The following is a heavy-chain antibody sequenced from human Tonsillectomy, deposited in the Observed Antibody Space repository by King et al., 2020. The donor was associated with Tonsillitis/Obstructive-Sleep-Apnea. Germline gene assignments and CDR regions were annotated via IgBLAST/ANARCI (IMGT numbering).Heavy chain of an antibody. CDR2: INPSGGST. Sequence: VQLVESGAEVKKPGASVKVSCKASGYTCTSYYMHWVRQAPGQGLDWMGIINPSGGSTSNAQKFQGRVTMTRATSTSTVYMELSSLRSEDTAVYYCARDMSDQIEYSSSLASSDYWGQGTLVTVSS. CDR1: GYTCTSYY. J-gene: IGHJ4*02. D-gene: IGHD6-6*01. CDR3: ARDMSDQIEYSSSLASSDY. V-gene: IGHV1-46*01.